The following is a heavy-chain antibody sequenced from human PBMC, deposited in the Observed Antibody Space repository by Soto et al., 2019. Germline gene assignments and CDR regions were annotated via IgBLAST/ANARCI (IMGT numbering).Heavy chain of an antibody. V-gene: IGHV1-24*01. D-gene: IGHD2-2*01. J-gene: IGHJ6*02. Sequence: QVQLVQSGAEVKKPGASVKVSCKVSGYTLTELSMHWVRQAPGKGLEWMGGFDPEDGETIYAQKFQGRVTMTEDTSTDTAYMELSSLISEDTAVYYCATANCSSTSCYAYYYYGMDVWGQGTTVTVSS. CDR3: ATANCSSTSCYAYYYYGMDV. CDR1: GYTLTELS. CDR2: FDPEDGET.